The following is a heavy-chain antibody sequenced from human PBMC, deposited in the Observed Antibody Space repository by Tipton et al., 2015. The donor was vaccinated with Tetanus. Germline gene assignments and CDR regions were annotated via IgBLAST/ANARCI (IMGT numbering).Heavy chain of an antibody. CDR2: IYDSGST. V-gene: IGHV4-30-2*01. Sequence: LSLTCAVSGGSISSGDYSWSWIRQPPGKGLEWIGYIYDSGSTYYNPSLKSRVTISEDRSKNQISLRLRSVTAADTAVYYCARVKGTYNHYGLDVWGQGTTVTVSS. CDR1: GGSISSGDYS. D-gene: IGHD3-10*01. CDR3: ARVKGTYNHYGLDV. J-gene: IGHJ6*02.